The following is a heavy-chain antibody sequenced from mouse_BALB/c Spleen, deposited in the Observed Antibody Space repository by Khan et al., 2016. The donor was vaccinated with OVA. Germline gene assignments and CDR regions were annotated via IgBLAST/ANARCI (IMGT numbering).Heavy chain of an antibody. V-gene: IGHV1-7*01. CDR1: GYTFINYW. J-gene: IGHJ2*01. CDR2: INPTTGYT. CDR3: ARRGLRWDFDY. D-gene: IGHD1-1*01. Sequence: QIQLVQSGAELAKPGASVKLSCKASGYTFINYWMNWVKQRPAQGLVWIGYINPTTGYTEYNLTLKDKATLTADKSSSTAHMQLSSLTSEDSAVYYCARRGLRWDFDYWGQGTTLTVSS.